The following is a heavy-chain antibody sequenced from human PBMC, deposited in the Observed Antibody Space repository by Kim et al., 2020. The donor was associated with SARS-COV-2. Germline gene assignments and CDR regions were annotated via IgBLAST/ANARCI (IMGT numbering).Heavy chain of an antibody. Sequence: DPVKGRFTSHSDNYKNPLYLQMNSLRAEDTAVYYCAKGGEWLLPGERFDYWGQGTLVTVSS. D-gene: IGHD5-12*01. J-gene: IGHJ4*02. CDR3: AKGGEWLLPGERFDY. V-gene: IGHV3-23*01.